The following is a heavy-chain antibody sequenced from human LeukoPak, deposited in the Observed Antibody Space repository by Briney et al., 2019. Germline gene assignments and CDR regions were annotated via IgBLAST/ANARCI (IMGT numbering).Heavy chain of an antibody. CDR1: GGSFSGYY. D-gene: IGHD3-10*01. V-gene: IGHV4-34*01. J-gene: IGHJ5*02. Sequence: SETLSLTCAVYGGSFSGYYWSWIRQPPGKGLEWIGEINHSGSTNYNPSLKSRATISVDTSKNQFSLKLSSVTAADTAVYYCARFRSSWFDPWGQGTLVTVSS. CDR2: INHSGST. CDR3: ARFRSSWFDP.